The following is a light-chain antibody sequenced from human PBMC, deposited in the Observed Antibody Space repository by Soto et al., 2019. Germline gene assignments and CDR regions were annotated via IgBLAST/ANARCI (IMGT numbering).Light chain of an antibody. CDR1: QGIRND. CDR2: AAS. J-gene: IGKJ1*01. Sequence: IQMTQSPSSLSASVGDRVTITCRASQGIRNDLGWYQQKPGKAPNLLIYAASSLQSGVPSRFSGSGSETDFTLTISSLQPEDFATYSCQQSYSTTWTFGQGTKVDIK. CDR3: QQSYSTTWT. V-gene: IGKV1-39*01.